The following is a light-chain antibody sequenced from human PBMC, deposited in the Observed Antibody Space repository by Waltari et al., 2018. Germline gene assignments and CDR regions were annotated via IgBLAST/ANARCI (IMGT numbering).Light chain of an antibody. Sequence: DIQMTQSPSSLSASVGVRVTITCRASQSISSYLNWYQQKPEKAPNPLIYAASSLQSGVPSRFSGSGSRTDFTLTISSLQPEDFATYYCQQSYSTPCTFGPGTKVDIK. V-gene: IGKV1-39*01. CDR3: QQSYSTPCT. CDR1: QSISSY. J-gene: IGKJ3*01. CDR2: AAS.